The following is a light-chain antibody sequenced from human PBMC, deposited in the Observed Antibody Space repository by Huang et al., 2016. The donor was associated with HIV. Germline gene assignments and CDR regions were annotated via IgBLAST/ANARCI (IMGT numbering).Light chain of an antibody. CDR3: MQSLQTPPT. J-gene: IGKJ1*01. CDR1: ESLLYTNGFRY. Sequence: DIVMSQSPLSLTVTPGEPASISCKSNESLLYTNGFRYLNWYLQQPGLSPHLLIYLGSNRASGVPDRFSGSGTGIEFTLTISRVEADDVGVYYCMQSLQTPPTFGQGTKVEI. CDR2: LGS. V-gene: IGKV2-28*01.